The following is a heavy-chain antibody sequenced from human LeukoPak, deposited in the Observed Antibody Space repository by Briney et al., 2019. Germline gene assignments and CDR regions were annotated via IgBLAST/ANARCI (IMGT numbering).Heavy chain of an antibody. CDR1: GFTVSTNY. CDR3: ARDSGRFDVFDI. J-gene: IGHJ3*02. Sequence: GGSLRLSCAASGFTVSTNYMSWVRQAPGKGLEWVSVIYSDGRTYYADSVKGRFTISRDNSKNTLYLQMNSLRAEDTAVYYCARDSGRFDVFDIWGQGTMVAVSS. D-gene: IGHD3-10*01. V-gene: IGHV3-53*01. CDR2: IYSDGRT.